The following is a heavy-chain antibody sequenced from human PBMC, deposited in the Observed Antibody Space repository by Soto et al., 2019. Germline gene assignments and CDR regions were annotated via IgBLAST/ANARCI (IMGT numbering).Heavy chain of an antibody. J-gene: IGHJ4*02. CDR3: ARVPYRSGWYFFDS. CDR1: GGSISSGGYS. V-gene: IGHV4-30-2*01. D-gene: IGHD6-19*01. Sequence: PSETLSLTCAVSGGSISSGGYSWSWIRQPPGKGLEWIGYIYHSGSTYYNPSLKSRVAILVDTSKNQFSLKLSSVTAADTAVYYCARVPYRSGWYFFDSWGQGALVTVSS. CDR2: IYHSGST.